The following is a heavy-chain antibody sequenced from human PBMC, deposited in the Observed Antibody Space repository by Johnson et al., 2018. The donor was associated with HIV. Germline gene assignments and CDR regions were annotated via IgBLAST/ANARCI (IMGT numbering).Heavy chain of an antibody. CDR3: AKGQGYSYDLSSPFDI. V-gene: IGHV3-9*01. J-gene: IGHJ3*02. CDR2: ISWNSGNK. CDR1: GFTFDDYA. Sequence: VQLVESGGALVQPGRSLRLSCAASGFTFDDYAMHWVRQAPGKGLEWVSGISWNSGNKGYVDSVKGRFTISRDNAKNSLYLQMNSLRTEDTALYYCAKGQGYSYDLSSPFDIWGQGTMVTVSS. D-gene: IGHD5-18*01.